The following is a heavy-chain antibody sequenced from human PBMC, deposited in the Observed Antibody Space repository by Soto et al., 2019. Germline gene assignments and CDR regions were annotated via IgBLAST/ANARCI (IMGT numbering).Heavy chain of an antibody. CDR2: FDPEDGET. Sequence: ASVKVSCKVSGYTLTELSMHWVRQAPGKGLEWMGGFDPEDGETIYAQKFQGRVTMTEDTSTDTAYMELSSLRSEDTAVYYCSATVGATTRGPFDYWGQGTLVTAPQ. D-gene: IGHD1-26*01. J-gene: IGHJ4*02. CDR3: SATVGATTRGPFDY. CDR1: GYTLTELS. V-gene: IGHV1-24*01.